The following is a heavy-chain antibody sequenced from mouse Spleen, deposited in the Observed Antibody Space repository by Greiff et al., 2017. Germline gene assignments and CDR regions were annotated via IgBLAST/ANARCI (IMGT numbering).Heavy chain of an antibody. J-gene: IGHJ3*01. CDR3: ARSYYGSRSPFAY. CDR2: IRNKANGYTT. D-gene: IGHD1-1*01. V-gene: IGHV7-3*01. CDR1: GFTFTDYY. Sequence: EVKLVESGGGLVQPGGSLSLSCAASGFTFTDYYMSWVRQPPGKALEWLGFIRNKANGYTTEYSASVKGRFTISRDNSQSILYLQMNALRAEDSATYYCARSYYGSRSPFAYWGQGTLVTVSA.